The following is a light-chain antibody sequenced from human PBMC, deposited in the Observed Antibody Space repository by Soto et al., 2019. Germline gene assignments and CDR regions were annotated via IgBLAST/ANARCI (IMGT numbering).Light chain of an antibody. V-gene: IGKV1-12*01. Sequence: IQLTQSPSSLSASVGDRVTITCRASQSLSSWLAWYQQKPGKAPKLLISTASSLQSGVPSRFSGSGSGTEFTLTISSLQPEDFATYYCQQANSFPLTFGGGTKVDIK. CDR1: QSLSSW. CDR3: QQANSFPLT. CDR2: TAS. J-gene: IGKJ4*01.